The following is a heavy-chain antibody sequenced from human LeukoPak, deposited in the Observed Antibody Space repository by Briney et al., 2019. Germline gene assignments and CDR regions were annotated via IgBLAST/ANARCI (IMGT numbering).Heavy chain of an antibody. D-gene: IGHD6-19*01. CDR2: ISWKSGSI. V-gene: IGHV3-9*01. J-gene: IGHJ5*01. CDR3: ARGVSVVAGNDNWFDS. Sequence: SLRLSCAASGFIFDDYVMHWVRQAPGKGLEGVSGISWKSGSIAYADSVKGRFTISRDNAKNSLYLQMNSLRAEDTALYYCARGVSVVAGNDNWFDSWGQGTLVTVSS. CDR1: GFIFDDYV.